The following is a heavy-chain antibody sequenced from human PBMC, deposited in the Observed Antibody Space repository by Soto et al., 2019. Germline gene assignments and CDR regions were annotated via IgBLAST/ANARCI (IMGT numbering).Heavy chain of an antibody. J-gene: IGHJ4*02. CDR2: IIRSSSDI. V-gene: IGHV3-21*01. CDR1: GFTFSTHS. D-gene: IGHD1-26*01. Sequence: EVQLVESGGGLVKPGGSLRLSCAASGFTFSTHSINWVRQAPGKGLEWVSSIIRSSSDIYYADSVMGRFTIARDNAKNSLSLQMNSLRAEDTAVYYCARVGSDYSHSGVIDYWGQGTLFTVSS. CDR3: ARVGSDYSHSGVIDY.